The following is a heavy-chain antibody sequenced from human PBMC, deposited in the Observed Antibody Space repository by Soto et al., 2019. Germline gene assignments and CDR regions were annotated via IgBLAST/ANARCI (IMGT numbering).Heavy chain of an antibody. V-gene: IGHV3-30*18. CDR3: ANSIYGSGSYATVDYYYGMDV. J-gene: IGHJ6*02. Sequence: QVQLVESGGGVVQPGRSLRLSCAASGFTFSSYGMHWVRQAQGKGLEWVAVISDDGSNKYYADSVKGRFTISRDKSKNTLYLQMNSLRAEDTAVYYCANSIYGSGSYATVDYYYGMDVWGQGTTVTVSS. D-gene: IGHD3-10*01. CDR2: ISDDGSNK. CDR1: GFTFSSYG.